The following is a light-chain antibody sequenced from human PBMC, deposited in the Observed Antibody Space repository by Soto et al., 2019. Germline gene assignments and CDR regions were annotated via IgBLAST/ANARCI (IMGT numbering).Light chain of an antibody. CDR2: DAS. CDR1: QSISSY. Sequence: EIVLTQSPATLSLSPGERATLSCRASQSISSYLAWYQQKPGQAPRLLIYDASNRATGIPARFSGSGSGTDFTLTISSLEPEDCAVYDWPQRSNWPPITFGQGTRLVIK. V-gene: IGKV3-11*01. CDR3: PQRSNWPPIT. J-gene: IGKJ5*01.